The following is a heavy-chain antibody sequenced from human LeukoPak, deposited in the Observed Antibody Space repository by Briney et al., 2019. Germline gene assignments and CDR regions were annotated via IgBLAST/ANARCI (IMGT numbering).Heavy chain of an antibody. CDR3: AELGITMIGGV. Sequence: GGSLRLSCAASGFTFSSYEMNWVRQAPGKGLEWVSYISSSGSTIYYADSVKGRFTISRDNAKNSLYLQMNSLRAEDTAVYYCAELGITMIGGVWGQGTLVIVSS. J-gene: IGHJ1*01. V-gene: IGHV3-48*03. CDR1: GFTFSSYE. CDR2: ISSSGSTI. D-gene: IGHD3-10*02.